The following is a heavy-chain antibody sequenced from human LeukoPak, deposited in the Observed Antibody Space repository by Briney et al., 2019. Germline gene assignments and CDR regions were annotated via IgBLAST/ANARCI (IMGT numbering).Heavy chain of an antibody. CDR1: GYSFTTHW. CDR3: ARLRWAAGDGYYFDY. J-gene: IGHJ4*02. Sequence: GESLKISCKGSGYSFTTHWIGWVRQMSRRGLEWMGIINLDDSDTRYSPSFQGQVTISVDKSISTAYLQWSSLKASDTAMYYCARLRWAAGDGYYFDYWGQGTLVTVSS. CDR2: INLDDSDT. V-gene: IGHV5-51*01. D-gene: IGHD6-13*01.